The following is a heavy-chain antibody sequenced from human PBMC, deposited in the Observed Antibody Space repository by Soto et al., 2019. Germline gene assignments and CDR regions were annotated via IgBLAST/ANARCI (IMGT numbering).Heavy chain of an antibody. CDR1: GGSISSYY. CDR2: IYYSGST. Sequence: SETLSLTCTVSGGSISSYYWSWIRQPPGKGLEWIGYIYYSGSTNYNPSLKSRVTISVDTSKNQFSLKLSSVTAADTAVYYCAINPGGSGWYFPYWGQGTLVTVSS. CDR3: AINPGGSGWYFPY. V-gene: IGHV4-59*01. D-gene: IGHD6-19*01. J-gene: IGHJ4*02.